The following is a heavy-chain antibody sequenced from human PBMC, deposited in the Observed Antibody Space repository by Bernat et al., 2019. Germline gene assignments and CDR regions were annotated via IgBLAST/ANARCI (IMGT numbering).Heavy chain of an antibody. CDR2: ISSSSSYI. J-gene: IGHJ4*02. D-gene: IGHD6-6*01. Sequence: EVQLVESGGALVQPGGSLRLSCAASGFTFSSYSMNWVRQAPGKGLEWVSSISSSSSYIYYADSVKGRFTISRDNAKNSLYLQMNSLRAEDTAVYYCARDGLAARRSTFDYWGQGTLVTVSS. CDR1: GFTFSSYS. V-gene: IGHV3-21*01. CDR3: ARDGLAARRSTFDY.